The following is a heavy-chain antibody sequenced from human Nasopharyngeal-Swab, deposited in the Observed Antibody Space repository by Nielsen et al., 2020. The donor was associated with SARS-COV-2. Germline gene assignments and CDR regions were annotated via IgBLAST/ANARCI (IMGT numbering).Heavy chain of an antibody. D-gene: IGHD1-26*01. CDR3: AKEDVIVGSTRDFLDH. J-gene: IGHJ4*02. V-gene: IGHV3-23*01. Sequence: WIRQPPGKGLEWVSAISGSGGSTYYADSVKGRFTISRDNSKKTLYLQMNSLRAEYTAVYFCAKEDVIVGSTRDFLDHWGQGTLVTVSS. CDR2: ISGSGGST.